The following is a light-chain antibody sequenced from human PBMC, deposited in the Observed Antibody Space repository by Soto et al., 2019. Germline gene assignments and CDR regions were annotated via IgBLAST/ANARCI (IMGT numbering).Light chain of an antibody. CDR2: EVS. CDR1: SSDVGGYNY. Sequence: QSVLTQPASVSGSPGQSITISCTGTSSDVGGYNYVSWYQQHPGKAPKLMIYEVSKRPSGVPVRFSGSKSGNTASLTVSGLQAEDEADYYCNSYAGSNNWVFGGGTKLTVL. CDR3: NSYAGSNNWV. J-gene: IGLJ3*02. V-gene: IGLV2-8*01.